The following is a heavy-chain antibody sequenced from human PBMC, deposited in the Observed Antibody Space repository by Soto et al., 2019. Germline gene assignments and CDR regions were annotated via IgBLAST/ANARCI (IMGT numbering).Heavy chain of an antibody. V-gene: IGHV3-30*03. CDR3: ARGQILQLENSFDY. J-gene: IGHJ4*02. CDR2: ISYDGSNK. CDR1: GFMFGSYG. D-gene: IGHD1-1*01. Sequence: PGGSLRLSCAASGFMFGSYGMYWVRQAPGKGLEWVAVISYDGSNKYYADSVKGRFTIHRDNSKNTLYLQLNSLRAEDTAVYFCARGQILQLENSFDYWGQGTLVTVSS.